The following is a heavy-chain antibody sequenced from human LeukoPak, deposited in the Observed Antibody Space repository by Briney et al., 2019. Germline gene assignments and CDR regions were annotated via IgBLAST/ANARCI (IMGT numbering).Heavy chain of an antibody. CDR3: VRDKGWLQHDY. D-gene: IGHD5-24*01. Sequence: PGGSLRLSCAASGFIFNHYWMTWVRQAPGKGLEWVAFIKQDGTLKDYEDSVKGRFTISRDNAKNSVFLEMNSLRADDTAIYYCVRDKGWLQHDYWGPGVLATVSS. CDR2: IKQDGTLK. J-gene: IGHJ4*02. V-gene: IGHV3-7*01. CDR1: GFIFNHYW.